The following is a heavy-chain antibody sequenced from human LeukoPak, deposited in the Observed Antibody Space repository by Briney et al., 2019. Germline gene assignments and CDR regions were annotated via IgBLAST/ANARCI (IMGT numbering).Heavy chain of an antibody. CDR3: ARVPNYGDDVWFDP. D-gene: IGHD4-17*01. CDR2: IYYNGST. Sequence: SQALSLTCTVSGASISSGGYYSSWVRQHPGKGLDWIAYIYYNGSTYYNPSLRSRVIISVDTSKNQFSLKLSSVTAADTAVYYCARVPNYGDDVWFDPWGQGTLVTVSS. V-gene: IGHV4-31*03. J-gene: IGHJ5*02. CDR1: GASISSGGYY.